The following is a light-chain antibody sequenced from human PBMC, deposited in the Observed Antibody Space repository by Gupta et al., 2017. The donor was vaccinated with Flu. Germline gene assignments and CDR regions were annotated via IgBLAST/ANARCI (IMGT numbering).Light chain of an antibody. CDR2: GTS. J-gene: IGKJ3*01. V-gene: IGKV3-20*01. CDR3: QQYVNLPFT. Sequence: EIVLTQSPGTLSLSPGERATLSCSATQSVDNAYFAWYQQKPGQPPRLLIYGTSSRATGVPDRFSGSGSGTDFTLTINRLEPGDFAVYYCQQYVNLPFTFGPGTKVDIK. CDR1: QSVDNAY.